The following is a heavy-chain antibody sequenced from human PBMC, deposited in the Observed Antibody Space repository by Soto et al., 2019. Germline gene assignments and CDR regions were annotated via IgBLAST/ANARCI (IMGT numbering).Heavy chain of an antibody. CDR2: VYPGDSET. V-gene: IGHV5-51*01. CDR1: GYDFTTFW. Sequence: GESLKISCKGGGYDFTTFWIAWVRQMPGKGLEWMGIVYPGDSETRYSPSFQGQVTISADKSTNTAYLQWSSLKASDTAMYYCARHGFVAAAPLWGYYYARDVWGQGTTVTVSS. D-gene: IGHD2-15*01. CDR3: ARHGFVAAAPLWGYYYARDV. J-gene: IGHJ6*02.